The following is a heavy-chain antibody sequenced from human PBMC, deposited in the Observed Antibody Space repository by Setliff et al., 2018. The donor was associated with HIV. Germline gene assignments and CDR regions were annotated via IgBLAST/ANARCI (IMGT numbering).Heavy chain of an antibody. V-gene: IGHV1-46*01. J-gene: IGHJ4*02. CDR1: GYSFTNHY. D-gene: IGHD6-19*01. CDR3: AMSPYSSGLFDY. Sequence: GASVKVSCKPSGYSFTNHYMHWVRQAPGQGLEWMGVINPSGGSTSYAQKFQGRVTMTRDTSTSTVYMELSSLRSEDTAVYYCAMSPYSSGLFDYWGQGTLVTVSS. CDR2: INPSGGST.